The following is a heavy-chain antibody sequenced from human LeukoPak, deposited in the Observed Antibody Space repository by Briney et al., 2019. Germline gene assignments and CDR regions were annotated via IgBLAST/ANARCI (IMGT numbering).Heavy chain of an antibody. CDR1: GFTFSSYS. J-gene: IGHJ3*02. CDR2: ITSSSSYI. Sequence: PGGSLRLSCAASGFTFSSYSMHWVRQAPGKGLQWVSSITSSSSYIYYADSVKGRFTISRDNAKISLYLQMNSLRAEDTAVYYCARGAYGDDAFDIWGQGTMVTVSS. V-gene: IGHV3-21*01. D-gene: IGHD4-17*01. CDR3: ARGAYGDDAFDI.